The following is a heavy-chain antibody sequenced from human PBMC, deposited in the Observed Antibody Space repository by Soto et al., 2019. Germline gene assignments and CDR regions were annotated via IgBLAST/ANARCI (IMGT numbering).Heavy chain of an antibody. J-gene: IGHJ6*02. Sequence: SVKVSCKASGGTFSSYAISWVRQAPGQGLEWMGGIIPIFGTANYAQKFQGRVTITADESTSTAYMELSSLRSEDTAVYYCASVVGATGYYYYYGMDVWGQGTTVTVSS. CDR2: IIPIFGTA. CDR1: GGTFSSYA. D-gene: IGHD1-26*01. V-gene: IGHV1-69*13. CDR3: ASVVGATGYYYYYGMDV.